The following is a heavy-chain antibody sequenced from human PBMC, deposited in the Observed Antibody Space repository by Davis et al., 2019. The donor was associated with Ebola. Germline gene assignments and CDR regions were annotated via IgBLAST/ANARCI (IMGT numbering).Heavy chain of an antibody. CDR3: AIGYCSGGSCYSGITY. CDR2: INHSGST. CDR1: GGSFSGYY. V-gene: IGHV4-34*01. Sequence: PSETLSLTCAVYGGSFSGYYWSWIRQPPGKGLEWIGEINHSGSTNYNPSLKSRVTISVDTSKNQFSLKLSSVTAADTAVYYCAIGYCSGGSCYSGITYWGQGTLVTVSS. D-gene: IGHD2-15*01. J-gene: IGHJ4*02.